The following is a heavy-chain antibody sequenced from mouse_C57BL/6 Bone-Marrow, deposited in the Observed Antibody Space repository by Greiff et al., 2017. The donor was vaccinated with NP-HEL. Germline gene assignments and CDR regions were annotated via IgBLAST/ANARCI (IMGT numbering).Heavy chain of an antibody. Sequence: QVQLQQPGAELVMPGASVKLSCKASGYTFTSYWMHWVKQRPGQGLEWIGEIDPSDSYTNYNQKFKGKSTLTVDKSSSTAYMQLSSLTSEDSAVYYCARGGYYECDGFAYWGQGTVVTVSA. CDR3: ARGGYYECDGFAY. J-gene: IGHJ3*01. CDR1: GYTFTSYW. D-gene: IGHD2-4*01. CDR2: IDPSDSYT. V-gene: IGHV1-69*01.